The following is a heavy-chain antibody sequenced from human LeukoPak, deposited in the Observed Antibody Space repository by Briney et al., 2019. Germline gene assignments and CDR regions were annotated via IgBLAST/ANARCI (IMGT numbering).Heavy chain of an antibody. V-gene: IGHV1-18*01. CDR1: GGTFSSYA. CDR3: ARVALLMTDAFDI. J-gene: IGHJ3*02. D-gene: IGHD3-16*01. CDR2: ISAYNGNT. Sequence: ASVKVSCKASGGTFSSYAVSWVRQAPGQGLEWMGWISAYNGNTNYAQKLQGRVTMTTDTSTSTAYMELRSLRSDDTAVYYCARVALLMTDAFDIWGQGTMVTVSS.